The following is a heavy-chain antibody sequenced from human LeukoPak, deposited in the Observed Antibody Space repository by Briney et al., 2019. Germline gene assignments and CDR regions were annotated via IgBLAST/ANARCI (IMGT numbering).Heavy chain of an antibody. J-gene: IGHJ6*02. CDR1: GFTFSDYY. CDR3: ARDRGPVVPAAIGFYYGMDV. Sequence: GGSLRLSCAASGFTFSDYYMSWIRQAPGKGLEWVSYISSSGSTIYYADSVKGRFTISRDNAKNSLYLQMTSLRAEDTAVYYCARDRGPVVPAAIGFYYGMDVWGQGTTVTVSS. CDR2: ISSSGSTI. V-gene: IGHV3-11*01. D-gene: IGHD2-2*01.